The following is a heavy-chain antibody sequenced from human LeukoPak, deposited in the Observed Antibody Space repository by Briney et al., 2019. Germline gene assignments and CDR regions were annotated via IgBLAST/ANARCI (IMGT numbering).Heavy chain of an antibody. J-gene: IGHJ4*02. Sequence: SETLSLTCSVSNGAVKNYYWTWIRQPPGQGLEWIGNFLYSGTTTYRASLDSRLIISVDNSKNTVSLRLFSVTAADTAVYYCATLVYSGSQYHFDTWGQGTLVTVSS. D-gene: IGHD1-26*01. CDR2: FLYSGTT. CDR3: ATLVYSGSQYHFDT. V-gene: IGHV4-59*02. CDR1: NGAVKNYY.